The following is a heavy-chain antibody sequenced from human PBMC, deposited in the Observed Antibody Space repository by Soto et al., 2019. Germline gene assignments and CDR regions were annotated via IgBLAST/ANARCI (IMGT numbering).Heavy chain of an antibody. V-gene: IGHV3-30-3*01. CDR3: ASAETAYCGGDCNYYYYYGMDV. J-gene: IGHJ6*02. D-gene: IGHD2-21*02. CDR1: GFTFSSYA. CDR2: ISYDGSNK. Sequence: QVQLVESGGGVVQPGRSLRLSCAASGFTFSSYAMHWVRQAPGKGLEWVAVISYDGSNKYYADSVKGRFTISRDNSKNTLYLQMNSLRAEDTAVYYCASAETAYCGGDCNYYYYYGMDVWGQGTTVTVSS.